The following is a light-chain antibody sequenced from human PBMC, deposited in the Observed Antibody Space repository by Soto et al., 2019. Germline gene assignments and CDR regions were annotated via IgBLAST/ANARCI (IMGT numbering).Light chain of an antibody. V-gene: IGKV1-5*03. J-gene: IGKJ1*01. CDR1: QSITSS. CDR3: QQYNSYWT. Sequence: DIQMTQSPSTLSASVGDSVTITCRASQSITSSLAWYQQKPGKAPKLLIYKASSLDSGVPSRFSGSGSGTEFTLTISSLQPDDFATYFCQQYNSYWTFGQGTKVDIK. CDR2: KAS.